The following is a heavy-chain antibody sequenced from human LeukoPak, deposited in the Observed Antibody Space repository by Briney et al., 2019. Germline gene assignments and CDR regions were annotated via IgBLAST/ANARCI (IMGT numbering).Heavy chain of an antibody. Sequence: PSETLSLTCAVYGGSFSGYYWSWIRQPPGRGLEWIGEINHSGTTKYNPSLKSRVTISVDTSKNQFSLNLRSVAAADTAVYYCGRGGATPMILSYWRQGTLVTVSS. J-gene: IGHJ4*02. CDR1: GGSFSGYY. CDR3: GRGGATPMILSY. V-gene: IGHV4-34*01. D-gene: IGHD2-15*01. CDR2: INHSGTT.